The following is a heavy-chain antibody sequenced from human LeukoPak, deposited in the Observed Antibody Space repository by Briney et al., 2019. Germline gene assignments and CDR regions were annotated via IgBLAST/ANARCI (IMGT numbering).Heavy chain of an antibody. CDR1: GYTFT. D-gene: IGHD3-22*01. Sequence: ASVKVSCKASGYTFTISWVRQAPGQGLEWMGWISAYNDNTNYAQKLQGRVTMTTDTSTSTAYMELRSLRSDDTAVYYCASLKNYYDSSGYLVTDAFDIWGQGTMVTVSS. J-gene: IGHJ3*02. V-gene: IGHV1-18*01. CDR2: ISAYNDNT. CDR3: ASLKNYYDSSGYLVTDAFDI.